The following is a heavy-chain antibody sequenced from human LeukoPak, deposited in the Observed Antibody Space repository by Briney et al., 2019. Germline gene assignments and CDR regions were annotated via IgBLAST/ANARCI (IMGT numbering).Heavy chain of an antibody. D-gene: IGHD3-22*01. J-gene: IGHJ4*02. CDR1: GFTFSSYA. V-gene: IGHV3-23*01. Sequence: GGSLRLSCAASGFTFSSYAMSWARQAPGKGLEWVSDITGGGGSTYYADSVKGRFTISRDNSKNTLYLQMNSLRAEDTAVYFCAKLSGYPGAYWGQGTLVTVSS. CDR3: AKLSGYPGAY. CDR2: ITGGGGST.